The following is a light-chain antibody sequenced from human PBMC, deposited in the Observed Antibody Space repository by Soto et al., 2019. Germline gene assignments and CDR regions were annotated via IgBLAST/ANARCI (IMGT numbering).Light chain of an antibody. CDR3: LQDYTYPLT. CDR1: QVVKND. J-gene: IGKJ4*01. Sequence: AIQMTQSPSSLSASLGDRATITCRASQVVKNDLGWYQQRPGKAPKLLIYAASSLQSGVPSRFSGSGSGTDFTLTITSLQPEDFATYYCLQDYTYPLTFGGGTKVEIK. CDR2: AAS. V-gene: IGKV1-6*01.